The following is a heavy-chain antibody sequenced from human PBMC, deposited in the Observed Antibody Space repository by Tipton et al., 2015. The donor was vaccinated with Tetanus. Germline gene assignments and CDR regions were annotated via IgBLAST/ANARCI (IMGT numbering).Heavy chain of an antibody. Sequence: TLSLTCAVSGGSLSGHFWSWVRQPPGKGLEWIGEISHSGSSSYSPSLKSRVTISVDTSKNQFSLRLRSVAAADTAVYYCARGGRDAYNNPLGAFDVWGRGTTVTVSS. CDR2: ISHSGSS. D-gene: IGHD5-24*01. CDR1: GGSLSGHF. J-gene: IGHJ3*01. V-gene: IGHV4-34*01. CDR3: ARGGRDAYNNPLGAFDV.